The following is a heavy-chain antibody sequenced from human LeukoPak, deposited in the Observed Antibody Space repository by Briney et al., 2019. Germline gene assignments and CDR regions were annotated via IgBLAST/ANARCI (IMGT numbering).Heavy chain of an antibody. V-gene: IGHV1-46*01. CDR1: GYPFTNYY. CDR3: ATDYYYDSSGSYYTVDY. CDR2: LDPNVGST. Sequence: ASVKVSCKASGYPFTNYYIHWVRQAPGQGLEWMGLLDPNVGSTVYAQRFQGRVAMTRDMSTSTVYMEVSSLRSEDTAVYYCATDYYYDSSGSYYTVDYWGQGTLVTVSS. J-gene: IGHJ4*02. D-gene: IGHD3-22*01.